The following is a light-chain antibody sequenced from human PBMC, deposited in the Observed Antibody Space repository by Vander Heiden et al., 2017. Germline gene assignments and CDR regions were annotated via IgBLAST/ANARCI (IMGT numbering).Light chain of an antibody. CDR2: WAS. CDR3: RQYYTTPET. Sequence: DIVMTQSPDALAVSLGERATINCKSSQTLLYTSNNRNFLAWYQQKPGQPPKLLVYWASTRESGVPDRFSGSGSGTDFTLTISSLQAEDVAVYYCRQYYTTPETFGQGTKVELK. CDR1: QTLLYTSNNRNF. V-gene: IGKV4-1*01. J-gene: IGKJ1*01.